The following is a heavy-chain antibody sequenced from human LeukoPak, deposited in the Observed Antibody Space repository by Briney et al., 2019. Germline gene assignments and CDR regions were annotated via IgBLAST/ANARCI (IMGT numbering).Heavy chain of an antibody. CDR3: ARDFLPINYDILTGYPYYFDY. Sequence: GGSLRLSCAAPGFTFSSYGMHWVRQAPGKGLEWVAFIRYDGSNKYYADSVKGRFTISRDNSKNTLYLQMNSLRAEDTAVYYCARDFLPINYDILTGYPYYFDYWGQGTLVTVSS. V-gene: IGHV3-30*02. CDR1: GFTFSSYG. D-gene: IGHD3-9*01. J-gene: IGHJ4*02. CDR2: IRYDGSNK.